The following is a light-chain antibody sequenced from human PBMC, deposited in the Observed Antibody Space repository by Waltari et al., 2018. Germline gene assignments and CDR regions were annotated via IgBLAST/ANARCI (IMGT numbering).Light chain of an antibody. CDR1: QSVLYSSNNKSY. J-gene: IGKJ1*01. CDR2: WAS. Sequence: DIVMTQSPDSLAVSLGERATINCKSSQSVLYSSNNKSYLAWYQQKPGQSPKLLIYWASTRESGVPDRFSGSGSGTDFTLTISSLQAEDVAVYYCQQYYTTLWTFGQGTKVEIK. V-gene: IGKV4-1*01. CDR3: QQYYTTLWT.